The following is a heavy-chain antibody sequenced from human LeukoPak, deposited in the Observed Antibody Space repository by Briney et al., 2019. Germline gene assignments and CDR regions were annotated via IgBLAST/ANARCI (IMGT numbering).Heavy chain of an antibody. V-gene: IGHV1-2*02. Sequence: ASVKVSCKASGYTFTGYYMHWVRQAPGQGLEWMGWINPNSGGTNYSQKFQGRVTMTRDTSISTAYMELSRLRSDDTAVYYRARSIQLWSYFDYWGQGTLVTVSS. D-gene: IGHD5-18*01. CDR2: INPNSGGT. CDR1: GYTFTGYY. CDR3: ARSIQLWSYFDY. J-gene: IGHJ4*02.